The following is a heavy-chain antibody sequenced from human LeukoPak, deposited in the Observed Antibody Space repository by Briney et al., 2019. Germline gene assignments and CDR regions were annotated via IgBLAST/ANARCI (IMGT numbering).Heavy chain of an antibody. Sequence: SETLSLTCAVYGGSFSGYYWTWIRQPPGKGLEWIGYIYYSGSTNYNPSLMSRATISVDTSKNQFSLSLSSVTAADTAVYYCAKTNAAAGANWFDPWGRGALVTVSS. D-gene: IGHD6-13*01. CDR3: AKTNAAAGANWFDP. V-gene: IGHV4-34*11. CDR1: GGSFSGYY. J-gene: IGHJ5*02. CDR2: IYYSGST.